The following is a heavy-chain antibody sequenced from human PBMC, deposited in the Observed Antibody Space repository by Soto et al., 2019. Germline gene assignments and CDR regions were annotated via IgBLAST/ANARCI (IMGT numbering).Heavy chain of an antibody. CDR2: TRNKANSYTT. J-gene: IGHJ4*02. D-gene: IGHD3-22*01. V-gene: IGHV3-72*01. Sequence: GGSLRLSCAASGFTFSDHYMDWVRQAPGKGLEWVGRTRNKANSYTTEYAASVKGRFTISRDDSKNSLYLQMNSLKTEDTAVYYCARELSGGYYDSSGYFDYWGQGTLVTVSS. CDR3: ARELSGGYYDSSGYFDY. CDR1: GFTFSDHY.